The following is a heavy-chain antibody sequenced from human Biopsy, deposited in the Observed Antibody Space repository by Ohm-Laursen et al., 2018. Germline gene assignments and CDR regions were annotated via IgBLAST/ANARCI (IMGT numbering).Heavy chain of an antibody. CDR3: AADADGYYTEFDY. D-gene: IGHD3-3*01. CDR2: IIPILGHL. Sequence: SSVKVSCKASGGPSSNYAFSWVRQAPGQGLEWVGRIIPILGHLNYAQRFQGRVSITADKSTTYVYMELSRLTSGDTAVYYCAADADGYYTEFDYWGPGTLVTVSS. J-gene: IGHJ4*02. CDR1: GGPSSNYA. V-gene: IGHV1-69*04.